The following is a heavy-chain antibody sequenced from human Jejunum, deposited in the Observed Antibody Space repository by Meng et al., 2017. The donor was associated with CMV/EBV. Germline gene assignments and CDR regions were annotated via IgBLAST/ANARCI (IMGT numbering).Heavy chain of an antibody. CDR1: GFTFSSYG. CDR2: ISYDGSIK. V-gene: IGHV3-30*03. Sequence: SGFTFSSYGMHWVRQTPGKGLEWVAVISYDGSIKYQADTVKGRFTISRDNSKNTLYLQMNSLRTEDTAVYYCARDPDKKWLYLDYWGQGTLVTVSS. CDR3: ARDPDKKWLYLDY. D-gene: IGHD3-22*01. J-gene: IGHJ4*02.